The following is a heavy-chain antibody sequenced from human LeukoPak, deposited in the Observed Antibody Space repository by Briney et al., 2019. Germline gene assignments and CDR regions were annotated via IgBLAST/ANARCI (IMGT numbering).Heavy chain of an antibody. D-gene: IGHD2-15*01. V-gene: IGHV4-39*01. CDR2: MYYSGST. Sequence: PSETLSLTCTLSLGSISSSSYYSGSIRQPPRNGLEWLGCMYYSGSTYYNPSVKSRVTISVDTSKNQFSLKLSSVTAADTAVYYCARYCSGAGCYGIDAFDIWGQGTMVTVSS. CDR3: ARYCSGAGCYGIDAFDI. CDR1: LGSISSSSYY. J-gene: IGHJ3*02.